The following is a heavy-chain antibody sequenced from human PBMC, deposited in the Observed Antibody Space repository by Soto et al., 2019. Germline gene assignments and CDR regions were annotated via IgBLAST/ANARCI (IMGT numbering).Heavy chain of an antibody. CDR1: GYSFTSYW. CDR3: ARQSVSRGSRTVDY. CDR2: IYPGDSDT. Sequence: GESLKISCTGSGYSFTSYWIGWVRPMPGKGLEWMGIIYPGDSDTRYSPSFQGQVTISADKSISTAYLQWSSLKASDTAMYYCARQSVSRGSRTVDYWGQGTLVTVSS. D-gene: IGHD6-13*01. J-gene: IGHJ4*02. V-gene: IGHV5-51*01.